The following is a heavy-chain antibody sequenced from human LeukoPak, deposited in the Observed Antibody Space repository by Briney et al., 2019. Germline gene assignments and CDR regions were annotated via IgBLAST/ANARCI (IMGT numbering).Heavy chain of an antibody. CDR1: GYTFTAHY. CDR2: INPSSGDT. J-gene: IGHJ3*02. Sequence: ASVKVSCKASGYTFTAHYMHWVRQAPGQGLEWMGRINPSSGDTEYGQRFQGRVTLTRDTSSSTANMELRRLRSDDTAVYYCARDPGYSYAFDIWGQGTVVIVSS. CDR3: ARDPGYSYAFDI. D-gene: IGHD2-21*01. V-gene: IGHV1-2*06.